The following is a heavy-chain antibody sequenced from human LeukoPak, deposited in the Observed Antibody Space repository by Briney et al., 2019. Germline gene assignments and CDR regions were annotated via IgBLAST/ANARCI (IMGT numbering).Heavy chain of an antibody. J-gene: IGHJ4*02. V-gene: IGHV4-31*03. CDR3: ARDVNY. Sequence: PSETQSLTCTVSGDSISSGAYYWTWIRQNPGKGLEWLGYVYYSGTTYYNPSLKSRITISVDTSKNQFSLKLGSVTAADTAVYYCARDVNYWGQGTLVTVSS. CDR1: GDSISSGAYY. CDR2: VYYSGTT.